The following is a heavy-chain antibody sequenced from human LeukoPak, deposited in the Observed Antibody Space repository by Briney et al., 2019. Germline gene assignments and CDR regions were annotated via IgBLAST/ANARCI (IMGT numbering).Heavy chain of an antibody. D-gene: IGHD3-22*01. CDR2: INHSGST. J-gene: IGHJ4*02. CDR3: ARGRRGYYSPFDY. CDR1: GGSISSSSYY. V-gene: IGHV4-39*07. Sequence: KASETLSLTCTVSGGSISSSSYYWGWIRQPPGKELEWIGEINHSGSTNYNPSLKSRVTISVDTSKNQFSLKLSSVTAADTAVYYCARGRRGYYSPFDYWGQGTLVTVSS.